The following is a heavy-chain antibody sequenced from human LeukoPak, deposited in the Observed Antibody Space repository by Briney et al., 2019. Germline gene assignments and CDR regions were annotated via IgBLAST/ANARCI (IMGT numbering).Heavy chain of an antibody. J-gene: IGHJ4*02. V-gene: IGHV1-2*02. CDR2: INPNSGGT. D-gene: IGHD6-13*01. CDR1: GYTFTGYY. Sequence: ASVKVSCKASGYTFTGYYMHWVRQASGQGLEWMGWINPNSGGTNYAQKFQGRVTMTRDTSISTAYMELSRLRSDDTAVYYCARNVRGGSSSWYLVGWGQGTLVTVSS. CDR3: ARNVRGGSSSWYLVG.